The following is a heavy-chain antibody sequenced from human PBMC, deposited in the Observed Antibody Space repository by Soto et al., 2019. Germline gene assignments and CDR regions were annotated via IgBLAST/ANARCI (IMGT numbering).Heavy chain of an antibody. J-gene: IGHJ5*02. Sequence: PSETLSLTCTVSGGSISSYYWSWIRQPPGKGLEWIGYIYYSGSTNYNPSLKSRVTISVDTSKNQFSLKLSSVTAADTAVYYCARQGEYCGGDCYYFRSYLPHSNWFDPWGQGTLVTVSS. CDR3: ARQGEYCGGDCYYFRSYLPHSNWFDP. D-gene: IGHD2-21*02. CDR2: IYYSGST. V-gene: IGHV4-59*01. CDR1: GGSISSYY.